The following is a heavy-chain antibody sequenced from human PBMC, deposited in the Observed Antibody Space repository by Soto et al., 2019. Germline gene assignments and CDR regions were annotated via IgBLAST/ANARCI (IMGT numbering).Heavy chain of an antibody. CDR3: SRRAPEGFDP. J-gene: IGHJ5*02. CDR1: GGTVRSSNYY. CDR2: IDYSGST. V-gene: IGHV4-39*02. Sequence: SETLSLTCTVSGGTVRSSNYYWAWIRQPPGKGLEWIGSIDYSGSTYYNPSLKSRVTISVDTSKNHFSLKLGSVTAADTALYYCSRRAPEGFDPWGQGTLVTVSS.